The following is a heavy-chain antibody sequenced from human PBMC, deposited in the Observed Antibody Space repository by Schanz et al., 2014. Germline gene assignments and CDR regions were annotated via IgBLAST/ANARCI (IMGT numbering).Heavy chain of an antibody. CDR1: GYTFTSYG. CDR3: ARDRRRYCSTASCLHDNWFDP. D-gene: IGHD2-2*01. Sequence: QVQLVQSGAEMKKPGASVKVSCKASGYTFTSYGISWVRQAPGQGLEWMGWMNPNSGNTGYAQKFQGRVTITRDTLASTAYMEVSSLRSDDTAVYYCARDRRRYCSTASCLHDNWFDPWGQGTLVIVSS. J-gene: IGHJ5*02. CDR2: MNPNSGNT. V-gene: IGHV1-8*03.